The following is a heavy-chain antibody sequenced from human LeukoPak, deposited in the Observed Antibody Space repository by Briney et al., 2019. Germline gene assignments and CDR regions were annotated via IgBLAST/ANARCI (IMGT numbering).Heavy chain of an antibody. CDR1: GFTFSSYW. J-gene: IGHJ6*02. Sequence: PGGSLRLSCAASGFTFSSYWMSWVRQAPGKELEWVANIKQDGSEKYYVDSVKGRFTISRDNAKNSLYLQMNSLRAEDTAVYYCARFGDYDILTGYYSYGMDVWGQGTTVTVSS. D-gene: IGHD3-9*01. V-gene: IGHV3-7*01. CDR3: ARFGDYDILTGYYSYGMDV. CDR2: IKQDGSEK.